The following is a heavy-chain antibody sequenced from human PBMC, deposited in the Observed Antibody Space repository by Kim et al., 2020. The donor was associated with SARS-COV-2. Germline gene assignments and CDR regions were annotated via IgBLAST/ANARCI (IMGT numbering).Heavy chain of an antibody. J-gene: IGHJ6*02. Sequence: GGSLRLSCAASGFTVSSNYMSWVRQAPGKGLEWVSVIYSGGSTYYADSVKGRFTISRDNSKNTLYLQMNSLRAEDTAVYYCARDYYDSSGYYYYYYGMDVWGQGTTVTVS. D-gene: IGHD3-22*01. CDR1: GFTVSSNY. CDR3: ARDYYDSSGYYYYYYGMDV. CDR2: IYSGGST. V-gene: IGHV3-66*01.